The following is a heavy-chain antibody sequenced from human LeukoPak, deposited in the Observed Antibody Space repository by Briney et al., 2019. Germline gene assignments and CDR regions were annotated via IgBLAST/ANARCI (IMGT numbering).Heavy chain of an antibody. J-gene: IGHJ4*02. CDR3: ARGPYYYDSSGYHY. Sequence: SETLSLTCAVHGGSFSGYYWSWIRQPPGKGLELIGEIHHDGSTNYNPSLKSRVTISVDTSKNQISLKLSSVTAADTAVYYCARGPYYYDSSGYHYWGQGTLVTVSS. CDR2: IHHDGST. V-gene: IGHV4-34*01. CDR1: GGSFSGYY. D-gene: IGHD3-22*01.